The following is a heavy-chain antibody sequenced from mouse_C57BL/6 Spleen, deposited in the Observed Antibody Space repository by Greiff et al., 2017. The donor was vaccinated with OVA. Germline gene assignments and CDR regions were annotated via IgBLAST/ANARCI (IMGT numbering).Heavy chain of an antibody. J-gene: IGHJ3*01. V-gene: IGHV1-82*01. CDR1: GYAFSSSW. CDR3: ARGGGNYGSSRFAY. CDR2: IYPGDGDT. Sequence: VKLMESGPELVKPGASVKISCKASGYAFSSSWMNWVKQRPGKGLEWIGRIYPGDGDTNYNGKFKGKATLTADKSSSTAYMQLSSLTSEDSAVYFCARGGGNYGSSRFAYWGQGTLVTVSA. D-gene: IGHD1-1*01.